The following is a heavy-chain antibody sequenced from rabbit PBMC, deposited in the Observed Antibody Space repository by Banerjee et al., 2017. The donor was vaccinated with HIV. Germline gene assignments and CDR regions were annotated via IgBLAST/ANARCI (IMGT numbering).Heavy chain of an antibody. V-gene: IGHV1S45*01. CDR1: GFDLSSYYY. J-gene: IGHJ4*01. Sequence: QEQLEESGGGLVKPEGSLTLTCKASGFDLSSYYYMCWVRQAPGKGLEWIVCNSAGNSGSTHYASWAKGRFTISKTSSTTVTLQMTSLTAADTATYFCARGGYYTYGYTGYAYAMDYFKLWGQGTLVTVS. CDR2: NSAGNSGST. CDR3: ARGGYYTYGYTGYAYAMDYFKL. D-gene: IGHD6-1*01.